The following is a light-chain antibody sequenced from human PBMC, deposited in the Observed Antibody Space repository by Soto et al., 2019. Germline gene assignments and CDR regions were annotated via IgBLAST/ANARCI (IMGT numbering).Light chain of an antibody. CDR3: NSYISSATLPYV. J-gene: IGLJ1*01. V-gene: IGLV2-14*01. CDR2: GVS. Sequence: QSALTQPASVSGSPGQSITISCTGTSSDVGGYNYVSWYQQHPGRVPKLMIYGVSNRPSGFSNRFSCSKSGNPASLTISGSQAEAEADYYCNSYISSATLPYVFGTGTKVTVL. CDR1: SSDVGGYNY.